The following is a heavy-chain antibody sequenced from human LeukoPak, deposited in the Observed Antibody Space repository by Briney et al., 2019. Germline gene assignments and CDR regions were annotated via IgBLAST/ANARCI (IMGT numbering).Heavy chain of an antibody. D-gene: IGHD6-19*01. Sequence: AGGSLRLSCAASGFTFSSYWMSWVRQAPGKGLEWVANIKQDGSEKYYVDSVKGRFTISRDNAKNSLYLQMNSLRAEDTAVYYCARYRRVAGTQGYFDYWGQGTLVTVSS. CDR3: ARYRRVAGTQGYFDY. CDR1: GFTFSSYW. J-gene: IGHJ4*02. V-gene: IGHV3-7*01. CDR2: IKQDGSEK.